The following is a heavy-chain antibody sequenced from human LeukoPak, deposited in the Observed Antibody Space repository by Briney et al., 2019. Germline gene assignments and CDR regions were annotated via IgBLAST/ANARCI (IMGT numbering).Heavy chain of an antibody. CDR1: GYTFTSYG. V-gene: IGHV1-18*01. D-gene: IGHD5-12*01. Sequence: ALVKVSCKASGYTFTSYGISWVRQAPGQGLEWMGWISAYNGNTNYAQKLQGRVTMTTDTSTSTAYMELRSLRSDDTAVYYCARVLVENSGYVGPIDYWGQGTLVTVSS. CDR2: ISAYNGNT. J-gene: IGHJ4*02. CDR3: ARVLVENSGYVGPIDY.